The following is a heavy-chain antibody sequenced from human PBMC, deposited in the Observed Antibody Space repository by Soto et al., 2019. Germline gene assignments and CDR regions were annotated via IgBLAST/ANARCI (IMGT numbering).Heavy chain of an antibody. V-gene: IGHV1-69*01. CDR2: IIPIFGTA. J-gene: IGHJ6*02. Sequence: QVRLVQSGAEVKKPGSSVKVSCKASGGTFSSYAISWVRQAPGQGLEWMGGIIPIFGTANYAQKFQGRVTITADESTSIAYMELSSLRSEDTAVYYCASPTLTIFGVVIPNYYGMDVWGQGTTVTVSS. D-gene: IGHD3-3*01. CDR3: ASPTLTIFGVVIPNYYGMDV. CDR1: GGTFSSYA.